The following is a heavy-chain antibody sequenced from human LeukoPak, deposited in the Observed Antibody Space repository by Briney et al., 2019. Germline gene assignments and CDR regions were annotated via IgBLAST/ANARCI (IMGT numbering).Heavy chain of an antibody. J-gene: IGHJ4*02. CDR1: GFTFTSYW. CDR3: TREGILAGVDY. D-gene: IGHD6-13*01. V-gene: IGHV3-7*01. Sequence: GGSLRLSCVASGFTFTSYWMSWVRQAPGKGLEWVANIKQDGSEKNYVDSVKGRFTISRDNAKNSMSLQMNSLRAEDTAVYYCTREGILAGVDYWGQGALVTVSS. CDR2: IKQDGSEK.